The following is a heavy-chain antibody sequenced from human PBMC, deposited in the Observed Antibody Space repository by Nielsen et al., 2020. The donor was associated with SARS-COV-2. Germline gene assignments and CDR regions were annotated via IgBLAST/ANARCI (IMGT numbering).Heavy chain of an antibody. Sequence: SVKVSCKASGGTFSSYAISRVRQAPGQGLEWMGRIIPILGIANYAQKFQGRVTITADKSTSTAYMELSSLRSEDTAVYYCAAVIVGATTIDYWGQGTLVTVSS. D-gene: IGHD1-26*01. CDR2: IIPILGIA. CDR1: GGTFSSYA. CDR3: AAVIVGATTIDY. J-gene: IGHJ4*02. V-gene: IGHV1-69*04.